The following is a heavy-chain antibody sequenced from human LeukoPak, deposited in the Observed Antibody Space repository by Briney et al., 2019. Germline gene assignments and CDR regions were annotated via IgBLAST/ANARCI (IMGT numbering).Heavy chain of an antibody. D-gene: IGHD5-18*01. Sequence: GASVTVSCKVSGYTLSELSMDWVRQAPGKGLEWMGGLNPEDGETIYAQEFQGRVTMTEDTSTDTAYMELSSLRSEDTAVYYCATGIQLWPTFDYWGQGTLVTVSS. CDR1: GYTLSELS. J-gene: IGHJ4*02. CDR2: LNPEDGET. V-gene: IGHV1-24*01. CDR3: ATGIQLWPTFDY.